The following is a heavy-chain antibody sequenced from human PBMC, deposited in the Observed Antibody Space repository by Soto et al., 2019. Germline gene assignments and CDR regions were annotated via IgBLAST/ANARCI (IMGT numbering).Heavy chain of an antibody. J-gene: IGHJ5*02. CDR3: RRWGAGTWREWLEEYHWFVP. D-gene: IGHD6-19*01. CDR1: GYTFTGYY. CDR2: INPNSGGT. V-gene: IGHV1-2*04. Sequence: ASVKVSCKASGYTFTGYYMHWVRQAPGQGLEWMGWINPNSGGTNYAQKFQGWVTMTRDTSISTAYMELSRLRSDDTAVYYCRRWGAGTWREWLEEYHWFVPWGEAALVTDSS.